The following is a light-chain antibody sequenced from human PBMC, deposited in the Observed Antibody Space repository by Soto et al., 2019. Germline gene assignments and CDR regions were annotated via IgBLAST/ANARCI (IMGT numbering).Light chain of an antibody. V-gene: IGKV2-28*01. CDR3: MQALQTPRA. CDR1: QSLLHSNGYNY. CDR2: LGS. Sequence: DIVMTQSPLSLPVTPGEPASISCRSSQSLLHSNGYNYLDWYLQTPGQSPQLLIYLGSNRASGVPDRFSGSGSCTDFILKISRVEAEYVGVYYCMQALQTPRAFGGGTKVEIK. J-gene: IGKJ4*01.